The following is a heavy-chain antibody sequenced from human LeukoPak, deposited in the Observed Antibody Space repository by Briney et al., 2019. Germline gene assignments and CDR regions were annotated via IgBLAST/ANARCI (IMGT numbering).Heavy chain of an antibody. D-gene: IGHD6-13*01. CDR2: INAGNGNT. CDR1: GYTFTSYA. CDR3: ARVGYSSSWYLYYYYGMDV. J-gene: IGHJ6*02. Sequence: ASVKVSCKASGYTFTSYAMHWVRQAPGQRLEWMGWINAGNGNTKYSQKFQGRVTITRDTSASTAYMELSSLRSEDTAVYYCARVGYSSSWYLYYYYGMDVWGQRTTVTVSS. V-gene: IGHV1-3*01.